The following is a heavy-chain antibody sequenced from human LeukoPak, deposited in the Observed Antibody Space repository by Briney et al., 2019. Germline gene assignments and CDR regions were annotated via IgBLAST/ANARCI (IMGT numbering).Heavy chain of an antibody. CDR1: GFTFSSYS. Sequence: GGSLRLSCAASGFTFSSYSMNWVRQAPGKGLEWVSSISSSSSYIYYADSVKGRFTISRDNAKNSLYLQMNSLRAEDTAVYYCARDSEHSSGWYREWGQGTLVTVSS. V-gene: IGHV3-21*01. CDR3: ARDSEHSSGWYRE. J-gene: IGHJ4*02. D-gene: IGHD6-19*01. CDR2: ISSSSSYI.